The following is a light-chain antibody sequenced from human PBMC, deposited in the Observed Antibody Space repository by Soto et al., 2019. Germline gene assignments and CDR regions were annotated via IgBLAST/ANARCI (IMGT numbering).Light chain of an antibody. CDR3: CSYAGSYTSYV. Sequence: QSVLTQPASVSGSPGQSITISCTGTSSDVGGYNYVSWYQQHPVKAPKLMIYDVTNRPSGVSDRFSGSKSGNTASLTISGLQAEDEADYYCCSYAGSYTSYVFGTGTKVTVL. CDR1: SSDVGGYNY. J-gene: IGLJ1*01. CDR2: DVT. V-gene: IGLV2-14*01.